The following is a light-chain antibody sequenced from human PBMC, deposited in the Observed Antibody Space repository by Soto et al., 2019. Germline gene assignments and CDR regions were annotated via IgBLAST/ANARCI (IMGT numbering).Light chain of an antibody. CDR2: RSS. CDR3: QQYNEWPIT. CDR1: QSTGTL. Sequence: EIVLTQSPATLSVSPRDRSTFSCRASQSTGTLLAWYQQKPGQAPRLLIYRSSSRATGISGSFSGSGSGTEFTLTITSLQSEDFAVYYCQQYNEWPITFGQGTRLEIK. V-gene: IGKV3-15*01. J-gene: IGKJ5*01.